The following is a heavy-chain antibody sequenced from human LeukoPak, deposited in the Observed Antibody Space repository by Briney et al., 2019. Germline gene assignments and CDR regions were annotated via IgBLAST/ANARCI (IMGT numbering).Heavy chain of an antibody. Sequence: SETLSLTCAVSGGSISSSNWWSWIRQPPGKGLEWIGEIYHSGSTNYNPSLKSRVTISVDKSKNQFSLKLSSVTAADTAVYYCASTYYYDSSGYPHDAFDIWGQGTMVTVSS. CDR2: IYHSGST. J-gene: IGHJ3*02. V-gene: IGHV4-4*02. CDR3: ASTYYYDSSGYPHDAFDI. CDR1: GGSISSSNW. D-gene: IGHD3-22*01.